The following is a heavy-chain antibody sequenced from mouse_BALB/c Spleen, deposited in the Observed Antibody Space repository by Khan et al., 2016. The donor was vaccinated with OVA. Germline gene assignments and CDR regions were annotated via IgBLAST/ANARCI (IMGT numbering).Heavy chain of an antibody. CDR3: ARSNYYGSGLYAMDY. V-gene: IGHV1S41*01. CDR2: IPPGGGST. J-gene: IGHJ4*01. Sequence: DLVKPGASVKLSCKASGYTFTGSGITWIKQRPGQGLEWMGLIPPGGGSTSSNERFKGKAILTLDKSSGPPYIQLSSLSSVDSAVGFCARSNYYGSGLYAMDYWGQGTSVTVSS. D-gene: IGHD1-1*01. CDR1: GYTFTGSG.